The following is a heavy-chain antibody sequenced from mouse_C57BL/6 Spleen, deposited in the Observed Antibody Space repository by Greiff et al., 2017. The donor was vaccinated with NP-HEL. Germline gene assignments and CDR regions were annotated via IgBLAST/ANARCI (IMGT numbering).Heavy chain of an antibody. CDR1: GYTFTSYW. J-gene: IGHJ4*01. Sequence: QVQLQQPGAELVKPGASVKLSCKASGYTFTSYWMHWVKQRPGQGLEWIGMIHPNSGSTNYNEKFKSKATLTVDKSSSTAYMQLSSLTSEDSAVYYCASRGLGYYAMDYWGQGTSVTVSS. CDR3: ASRGLGYYAMDY. CDR2: IHPNSGST. V-gene: IGHV1-64*01.